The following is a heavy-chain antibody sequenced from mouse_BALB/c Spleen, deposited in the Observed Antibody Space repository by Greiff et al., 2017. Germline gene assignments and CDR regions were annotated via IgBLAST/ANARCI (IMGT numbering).Heavy chain of an antibody. CDR1: GFTFSSYG. D-gene: IGHD1-1*01. J-gene: IGHJ4*01. Sequence: EVKVVESGGDLVKPGGSLKLSCAASGFTFSSYGMSWVRQTPDKRLEWVATISSGGSYTYYPDSVKGRFTISRDNAKNTLYLQMSSLKSEDTAMYYCARRPGSSPRYAMDYWGQGTSVTVSS. CDR2: ISSGGSYT. V-gene: IGHV5-6*02. CDR3: ARRPGSSPRYAMDY.